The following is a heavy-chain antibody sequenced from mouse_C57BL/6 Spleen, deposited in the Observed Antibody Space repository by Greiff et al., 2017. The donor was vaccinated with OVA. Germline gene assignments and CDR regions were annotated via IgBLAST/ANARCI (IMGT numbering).Heavy chain of an antibody. CDR3: ASEGYDDYYAMDY. Sequence: VQLQQSGAELVKPGASVKLSCKASGYTFTSYWMHWVKQRPGQGLEWIGMIHPNSGSTNYNEKFKSKATLTVDKSSSTAYMQLSSLTSEDSAVYYCASEGYDDYYAMDYWGQGTSVTVSS. V-gene: IGHV1-64*01. D-gene: IGHD2-2*01. CDR2: IHPNSGST. J-gene: IGHJ4*01. CDR1: GYTFTSYW.